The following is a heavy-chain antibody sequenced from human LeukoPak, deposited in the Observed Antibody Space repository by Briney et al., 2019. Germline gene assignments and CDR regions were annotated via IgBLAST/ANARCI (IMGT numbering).Heavy chain of an antibody. J-gene: IGHJ4*02. CDR2: TCYRSNWYN. CDR3: ARDLAGFGGYSYGMVDY. V-gene: IGHV6-1*01. Sequence: SQTLSLTCAISGDSVSSNSATWNWIRQSPSRGLEWLGRTCYRSNWYNDYAESVKGRITIHPDTSKNQFSLQLNSVTPEDTAVYYCARDLAGFGGYSYGMVDYWGQGTLVTASS. D-gene: IGHD5-18*01. CDR1: GDSVSSNSAT.